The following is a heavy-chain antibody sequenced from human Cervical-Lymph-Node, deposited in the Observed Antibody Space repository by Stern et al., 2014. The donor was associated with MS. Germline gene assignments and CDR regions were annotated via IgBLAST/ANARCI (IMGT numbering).Heavy chain of an antibody. D-gene: IGHD6-19*01. Sequence: VQLVETGGGVVQPGRSLRLSCAASGFTFSSYAMHWVRQAPGKGLGWVAVISYDGSNKYYEDSVKGRFTISRDNSKNTLYLQMNSLRAEDTAVYYCARDNGNSSGWSFYFQHWGQGTLVTVSS. V-gene: IGHV3-30-3*01. CDR2: ISYDGSNK. CDR1: GFTFSSYA. J-gene: IGHJ1*01. CDR3: ARDNGNSSGWSFYFQH.